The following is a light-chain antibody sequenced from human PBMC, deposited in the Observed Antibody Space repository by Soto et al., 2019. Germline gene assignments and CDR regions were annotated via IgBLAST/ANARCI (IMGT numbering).Light chain of an antibody. CDR1: QSVSSSY. J-gene: IGKJ5*01. CDR3: QQYGSSPIT. Sequence: EIVLTQSPGTLSLSPGERATLSCRASQSVSSSYLAWYQQKPGQAPRLLIYGASSRATGIPDRFSGSGSGTDFTLAISRREPEYFAVYYCQQYGSSPITFGQGTRLEIK. CDR2: GAS. V-gene: IGKV3-20*01.